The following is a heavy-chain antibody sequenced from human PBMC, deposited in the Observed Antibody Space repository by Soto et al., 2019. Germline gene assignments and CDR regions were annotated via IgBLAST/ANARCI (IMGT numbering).Heavy chain of an antibody. J-gene: IGHJ6*04. CDR2: IVPVFGRP. V-gene: IGHV1-69*13. CDR3: AREGSGYNF. CDR1: GGMFSNFG. Sequence: GASLNVSFKASGGMFSNFGISLLRQAPGQGLEWMGGIVPVFGRPNYAQRFRGRLTITADESTSTGYMELISLRSDDTAVYYCAREGSGYNFWGKGNKVNVSS. D-gene: IGHD5-18*01.